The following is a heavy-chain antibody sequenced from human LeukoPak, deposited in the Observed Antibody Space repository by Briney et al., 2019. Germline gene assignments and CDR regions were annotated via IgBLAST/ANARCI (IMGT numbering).Heavy chain of an antibody. CDR1: GFTVSSDY. J-gene: IGHJ4*02. V-gene: IGHV3-66*01. Sequence: PGGSLRLSRAASGFTVSSDYMTWVRQAPAKGLEWVSVIYSGGSTYYADSVKGRFTISRDSSKNTLYLQMNSLRAEDTAVYYCAREGGSGNPNSSGSKRSFDYWGQGTLVTVSS. CDR2: IYSGGST. CDR3: AREGGSGNPNSSGSKRSFDY. D-gene: IGHD3-22*01.